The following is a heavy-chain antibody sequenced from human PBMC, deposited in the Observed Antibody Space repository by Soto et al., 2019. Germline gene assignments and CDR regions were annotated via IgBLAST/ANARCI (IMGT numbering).Heavy chain of an antibody. V-gene: IGHV3-23*01. CDR3: AKAMAVAGSTDY. CDR1: GFTFSTYA. CDR2: ISVSGVGT. Sequence: EAHLLESGGGLVQPGGSLRVSCAASGFTFSTYAMSWVRQAPGKGLEWVSAISVSGVGTYYADSVKGRFTISRDNSKNTLYLQMNSLRAEDTAVYYCAKAMAVAGSTDYWGQGTLVTVSS. D-gene: IGHD6-19*01. J-gene: IGHJ4*02.